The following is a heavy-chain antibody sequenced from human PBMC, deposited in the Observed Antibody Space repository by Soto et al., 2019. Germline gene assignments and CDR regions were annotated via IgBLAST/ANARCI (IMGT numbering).Heavy chain of an antibody. CDR3: AGELKGGSYPFDY. J-gene: IGHJ4*02. D-gene: IGHD1-26*01. Sequence: PGGSLRLSCAASGFTFSSYTMNWVRQAPGKGLEWVSSISSSSSYMYYGDSLKGRFTISRDNAKNSLYLQMNSLRAEDTAVYYCAGELKGGSYPFDYWGQGTLVTVSS. CDR1: GFTFSSYT. V-gene: IGHV3-21*01. CDR2: ISSSSSYM.